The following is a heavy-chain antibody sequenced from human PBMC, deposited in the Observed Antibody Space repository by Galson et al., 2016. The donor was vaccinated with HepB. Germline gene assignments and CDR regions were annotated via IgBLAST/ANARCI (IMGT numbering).Heavy chain of an antibody. CDR2: INPSSGYI. CDR1: GFTFCGYS. V-gene: IGHV3-21*01. J-gene: IGHJ5*02. Sequence: SLRLSCAASGFTFCGYSGNWVRQAPGKGLEWISYINPSSGYIYYTASVKGRFTISRDNAKNSLYLQMNSLRGEDTAIYYCARAAGQGYSGSGSRLDLWGLGTLVTVSS. CDR3: ARAAGQGYSGSGSRLDL. D-gene: IGHD3-10*01.